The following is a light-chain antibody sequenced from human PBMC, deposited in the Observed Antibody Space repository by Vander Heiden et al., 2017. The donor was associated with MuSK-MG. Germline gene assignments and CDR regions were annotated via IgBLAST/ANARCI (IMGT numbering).Light chain of an antibody. CDR3: CSYGGSSTDVV. V-gene: IGLV2-23*02. J-gene: IGLJ2*01. Sequence: PGQAITFSGIGTSSDGGSYNLVSWFQQHPGKAPNLMIYEVSKRRSGVANRFSGSKSGNMASLTISGLQAEDEADYYCCSYGGSSTDVVFGGGTKLTVL. CDR2: EVS. CDR1: SSDGGSYNL.